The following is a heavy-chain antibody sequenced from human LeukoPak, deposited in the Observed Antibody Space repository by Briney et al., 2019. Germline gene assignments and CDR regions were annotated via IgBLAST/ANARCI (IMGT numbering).Heavy chain of an antibody. CDR3: ARSPSSGDPPFDY. CDR1: GGSISSYY. V-gene: IGHV4-59*01. Sequence: SETLSLTCTVSGGSISSYYWSWIRQPPGKGLEWIGYIYYSGSTNYNPSLKSRLTISVDTSKNQFSLKLISVTAADTAVYYCARSPSSGDPPFDYWGQGTLVTVSS. D-gene: IGHD6-6*01. J-gene: IGHJ4*02. CDR2: IYYSGST.